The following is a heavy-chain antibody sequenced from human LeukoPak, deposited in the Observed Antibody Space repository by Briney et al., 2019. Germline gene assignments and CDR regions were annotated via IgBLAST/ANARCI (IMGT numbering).Heavy chain of an antibody. Sequence: GGSLRLSCAAPGFAFSDYSMNWFRQAPGKGLEWVSSIYSNTIYIYYSDSVKGRFTISRDNAKNSLYLQMNSLRVEDTAVYYCARDSSGWSRDYWGQGTLVTVSS. J-gene: IGHJ4*02. CDR2: IYSNTIYI. CDR1: GFAFSDYS. V-gene: IGHV3-21*01. CDR3: ARDSSGWSRDY. D-gene: IGHD6-19*01.